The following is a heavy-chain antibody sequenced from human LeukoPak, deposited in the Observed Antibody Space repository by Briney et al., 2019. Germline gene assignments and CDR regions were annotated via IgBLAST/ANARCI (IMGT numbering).Heavy chain of an antibody. Sequence: GGSLRLSCAGSGFTFSSYGMNWVRQAPGKGLEWVSYISSSSSIIYYAESLKGRFTISRDNAENSLYLQVNSLRAEDTAVYYCARVSRNYCSGGSCYLGDLDSWGQGTLVTVSS. CDR3: ARVSRNYCSGGSCYLGDLDS. CDR1: GFTFSSYG. CDR2: ISSSSSII. D-gene: IGHD2-15*01. J-gene: IGHJ4*02. V-gene: IGHV3-48*01.